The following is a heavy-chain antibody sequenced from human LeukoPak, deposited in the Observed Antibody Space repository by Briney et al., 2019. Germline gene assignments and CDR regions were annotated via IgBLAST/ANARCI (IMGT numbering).Heavy chain of an antibody. CDR2: ITGSGGST. Sequence: GGSLRLSCAASGFTFSSYAMSWVRQAPGKGLEWVSAITGSGGSTYYADSVEGRFTISRDNSKNTLYLQMNSLRAEDTAIYYCTKDPPHVGFFQQWGQGTLVTVSS. J-gene: IGHJ1*01. CDR1: GFTFSSYA. CDR3: TKDPPHVGFFQQ. D-gene: IGHD1-26*01. V-gene: IGHV3-23*01.